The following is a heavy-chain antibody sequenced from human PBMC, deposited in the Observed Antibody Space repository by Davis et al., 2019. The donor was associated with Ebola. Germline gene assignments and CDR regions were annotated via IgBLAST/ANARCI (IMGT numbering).Heavy chain of an antibody. D-gene: IGHD3-3*01. J-gene: IGHJ3*02. Sequence: SETLSLTCAVYGGSFSGYYWSWIRQPPGKGLEWIGETSHHPDYTNYSPSFGGRVTISVDTSKNQFSLKLSSVTAADTAVYYYARQDDFCSGYYIAFDIWGQGTMVTVSS. CDR1: GGSFSGYY. CDR2: TSHHPDYT. V-gene: IGHV4-34*01. CDR3: ARQDDFCSGYYIAFDI.